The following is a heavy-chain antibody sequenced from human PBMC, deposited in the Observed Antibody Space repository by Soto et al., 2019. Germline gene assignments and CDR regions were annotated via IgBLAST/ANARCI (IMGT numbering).Heavy chain of an antibody. J-gene: IGHJ4*02. CDR3: VRDSGAKLSSS. D-gene: IGHD6-13*01. CDR1: GGTFSSYR. Sequence: SVKVSCKASGGTFSSYRIHWVRQAPGQGLEWVCGIVPIYRTADYAQKFQGRVTITADESARTSYMELSSLKSQDTAVYYCVRDSGAKLSSSWGQGTLVTVSS. V-gene: IGHV1-69*13. CDR2: IVPIYRTA.